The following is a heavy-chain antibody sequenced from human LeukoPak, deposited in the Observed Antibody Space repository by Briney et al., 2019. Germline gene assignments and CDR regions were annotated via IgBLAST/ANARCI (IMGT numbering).Heavy chain of an antibody. V-gene: IGHV3-21*01. CDR3: ARGGSYGDYAGD. CDR2: ISSSSSNI. J-gene: IGHJ4*02. D-gene: IGHD4-17*01. CDR1: GFTFSSYS. Sequence: GGSLRLSCAASGFTFSSYSMNWVRQAPGKGLEWVSSISSSSSNIYYAYSLKGRFTISRDNAKNSLYLQMNSLRAEDTAVYYCARGGSYGDYAGDWGQGTLVTVSS.